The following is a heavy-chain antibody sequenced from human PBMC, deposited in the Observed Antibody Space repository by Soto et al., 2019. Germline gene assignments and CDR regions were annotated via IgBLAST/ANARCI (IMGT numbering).Heavy chain of an antibody. J-gene: IGHJ1*01. CDR3: ASEPYDSSGYHPNGYFQH. CDR2: IYYSGST. CDR1: GGSISSYY. Sequence: QVQLQESGPGLVKPSETLSLTCTVSGGSISSYYWSWIRQPPGKGLEWIGHIYYSGSTNYNPSLKSRATIKGDTSKNQFSLKLSSVTAANPAVYYCASEPYDSSGYHPNGYFQHWGQGTLVTVSS. D-gene: IGHD3-22*01. V-gene: IGHV4-59*01.